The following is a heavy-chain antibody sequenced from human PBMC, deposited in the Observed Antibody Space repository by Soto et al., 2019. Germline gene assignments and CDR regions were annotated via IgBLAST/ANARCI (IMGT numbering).Heavy chain of an antibody. CDR3: GRDGALGETAVVDS. CDR1: GFTFSTYG. J-gene: IGHJ4*02. D-gene: IGHD3-16*01. Sequence: QVQLVESGGGVVQPGKSLRLSCAASGFTFSTYGMHWVRQAPGKGLEWVAVIWYDGSNKYHGDSLKGRFTISRDNSKNTLYLQINNLSAEDTAVYYCGRDGALGETAVVDSWGQGTLVTVSS. CDR2: IWYDGSNK. V-gene: IGHV3-33*01.